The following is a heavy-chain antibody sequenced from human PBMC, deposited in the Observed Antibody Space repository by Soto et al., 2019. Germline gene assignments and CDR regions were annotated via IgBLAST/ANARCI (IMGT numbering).Heavy chain of an antibody. V-gene: IGHV4-59*01. J-gene: IGHJ6*02. CDR2: IYYSGST. Sequence: PSETLSLTCTASGGSISSYYWSWIRQPPGKGLEWIGYIYYSGSTNYNPSLKSRVTISVDTSKNQFSLKLSSVTAADTAVYYCARDKAVAGTDYYYGMDVWGQGTTVTVSS. CDR3: ARDKAVAGTDYYYGMDV. D-gene: IGHD6-19*01. CDR1: GGSISSYY.